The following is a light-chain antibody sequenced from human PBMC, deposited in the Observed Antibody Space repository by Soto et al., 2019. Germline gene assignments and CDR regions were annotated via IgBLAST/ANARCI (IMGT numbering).Light chain of an antibody. Sequence: QSALTQPPSASGSPGQSATISCTGTSSDVGGYNYVSWYQQHPGKAPKLMIYEVSKRPSGVPDRFSGSKSGNTASLTVSGLQAEDEADYYCSSYAGSRYVFGTGTKLTVL. CDR3: SSYAGSRYV. CDR1: SSDVGGYNY. CDR2: EVS. J-gene: IGLJ1*01. V-gene: IGLV2-8*01.